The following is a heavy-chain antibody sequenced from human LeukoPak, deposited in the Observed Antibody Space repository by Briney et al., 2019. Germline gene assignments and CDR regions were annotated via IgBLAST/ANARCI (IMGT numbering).Heavy chain of an antibody. V-gene: IGHV4-59*01. Sequence: SETLSLTCTVSGSSISSYYWSWIRQPPGKGLEWIGYIYYSGSTNYNPSLKSRVTISVDTSKNQFSLKLSSVTAADTAVYYCARVSGYSYGLDYWGQGTLVTVSS. J-gene: IGHJ4*02. D-gene: IGHD5-18*01. CDR3: ARVSGYSYGLDY. CDR2: IYYSGST. CDR1: GSSISSYY.